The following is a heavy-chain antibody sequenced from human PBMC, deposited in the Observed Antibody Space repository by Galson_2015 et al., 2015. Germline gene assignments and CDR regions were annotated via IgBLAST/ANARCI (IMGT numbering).Heavy chain of an antibody. CDR2: ISSSGSTI. CDR1: GFTFSSYE. J-gene: IGHJ1*01. V-gene: IGHV3-48*03. CDR3: ASTYYYDSSGYYPAEYFQH. D-gene: IGHD3-22*01. Sequence: SLRLSCAASGFTFSSYEMNWVRQAPGKGLEWVSYISSSGSTIYYADSVKGRFTISRDNAKSSLYLQMNSLRAEDTAVYYCASTYYYDSSGYYPAEYFQHWGQGTLVTVSS.